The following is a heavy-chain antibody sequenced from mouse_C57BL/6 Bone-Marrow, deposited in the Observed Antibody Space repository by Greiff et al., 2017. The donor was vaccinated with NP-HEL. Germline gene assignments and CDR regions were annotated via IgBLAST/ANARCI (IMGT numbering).Heavy chain of an antibody. CDR3: ARSGVTTVVALEDY. Sequence: VQLQQPGAELVKPGASVKLSCKASGYTFTSYWMHWVKQRPGQGLEWIGMIHPNSGSTNYNEKFKSKATLTVDKSSSTAYMQLSSLTSEDSAVYYCARSGVTTVVALEDYWGQGTTLTVSS. CDR2: IHPNSGST. J-gene: IGHJ2*01. V-gene: IGHV1-64*01. D-gene: IGHD1-1*01. CDR1: GYTFTSYW.